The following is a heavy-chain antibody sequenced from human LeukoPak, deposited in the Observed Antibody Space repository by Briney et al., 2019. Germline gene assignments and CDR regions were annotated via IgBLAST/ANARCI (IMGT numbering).Heavy chain of an antibody. CDR1: GYTFTSYY. J-gene: IGHJ6*02. Sequence: ASVTVSRQASGYTFTSYYMHWVRQPPGQGLERMGITNPSGGGTSKAHKLQGRGNMTRGTSTSTVYKEQSSLRSEDTAVYYCAREGNRRHIVRATHYYFYGMDVWGQGTTVTVAS. V-gene: IGHV1-46*01. CDR3: AREGNRRHIVRATHYYFYGMDV. D-gene: IGHD1-26*01. CDR2: TNPSGGGT.